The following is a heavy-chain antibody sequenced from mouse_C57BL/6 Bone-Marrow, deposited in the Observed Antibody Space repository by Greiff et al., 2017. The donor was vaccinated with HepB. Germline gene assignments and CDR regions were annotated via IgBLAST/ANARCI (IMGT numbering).Heavy chain of an antibody. V-gene: IGHV1-18*01. J-gene: IGHJ3*01. CDR3: ARFEVDLAWFAD. Sequence: VHVKQSGPELVKPGASVKIPCKASGYTFTDYNMDWVKQSHGKSLEWIGDINPNNGGTIYNQKFKDKATLTVDKSSSTAYMELRSLTSEDTAVYYSARFEVDLAWFADWGQGTLVTVSA. CDR1: GYTFTDYN. D-gene: IGHD1-1*02. CDR2: INPNNGGT.